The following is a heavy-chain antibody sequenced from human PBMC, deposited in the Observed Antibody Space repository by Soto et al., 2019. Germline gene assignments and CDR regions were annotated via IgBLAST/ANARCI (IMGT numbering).Heavy chain of an antibody. J-gene: IGHJ4*02. D-gene: IGHD6-19*01. CDR3: ARWGSGWPTDY. CDR1: GYTFTVYA. CDR2: INAGNGDT. Sequence: QVQLVQSGAEVKKPGASVMLSCKTSGYTFTVYAIHWVRQAPGQRPEWMGWINAGNGDTKYSQKFQGRVTIMRDTSASTAYVELTSLTSEDTAVYYCARWGSGWPTDYWGQGTLVTVSS. V-gene: IGHV1-3*01.